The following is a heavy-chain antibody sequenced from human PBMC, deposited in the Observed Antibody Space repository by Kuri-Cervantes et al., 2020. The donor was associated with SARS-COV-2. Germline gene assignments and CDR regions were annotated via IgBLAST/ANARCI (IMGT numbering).Heavy chain of an antibody. D-gene: IGHD1-26*01. CDR1: GYSISSGYY. V-gene: IGHV4-38-2*01. CDR2: IYHSGST. CDR3: ARGGSYYQAFDY. Sequence: SETLSLTCAVSGYSISSGYYWGWIRQPPGKGLEWIGSIYHSGSTYYNPSLKSRVTISVDTSKNQFSLKLSSVTAADTAVYYCARGGSYYQAFDYWGQGTLVTVSS. J-gene: IGHJ4*02.